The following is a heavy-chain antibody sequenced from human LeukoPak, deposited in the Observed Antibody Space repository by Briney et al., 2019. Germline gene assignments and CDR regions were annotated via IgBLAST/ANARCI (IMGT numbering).Heavy chain of an antibody. CDR1: GFXFSYYW. J-gene: IGHJ4*02. D-gene: IGHD2-2*01. V-gene: IGHV3-15*01. CDR2: IKSKTDGGTA. CDR3: TTMGAPASFDY. Sequence: GGSLRLSCAASGFXFSYYWIGWVRQAPGKGLEWAGRIKSKTDGGTADYAAPVKGRFTISRDDSKNTLYLQMNSLKSEDTAVYYCTTMGAPASFDYWGQGSLVTVSS.